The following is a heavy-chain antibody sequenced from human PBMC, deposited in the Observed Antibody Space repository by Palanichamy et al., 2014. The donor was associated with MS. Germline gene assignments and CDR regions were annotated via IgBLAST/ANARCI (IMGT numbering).Heavy chain of an antibody. CDR2: IDFSSTYI. J-gene: IGHJ4*02. CDR1: GFSFSTSS. D-gene: IGHD3-3*01. CDR3: LPHAGNTHDLAALES. Sequence: EVLLMESGGGLVKPGGSLRLSCAASGFSFSTSSMNWVRQAPGKGPEWVSSIDFSSTYIYYRDSVKGRFTISRDNAKYSLSLQMNRLRIEDTAVYYCLPHAGNTHDLAALESWGQGTVVTVSS. V-gene: IGHV3-21*02.